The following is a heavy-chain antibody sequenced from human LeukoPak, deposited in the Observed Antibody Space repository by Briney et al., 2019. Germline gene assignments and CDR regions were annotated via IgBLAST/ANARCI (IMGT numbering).Heavy chain of an antibody. D-gene: IGHD6-13*01. CDR3: ARGSAISSAAGAMDV. V-gene: IGHV3-30*14. CDR2: ISYDGSNK. J-gene: IGHJ6*03. Sequence: PGGSLRFSCAASGFTFSSYAMHWVRQAPGKGLEWVAVISYDGSNKYYADSVKGRFTISRDNSKNTLYLQMNSLRAEDTAVYYCARGSAISSAAGAMDVWGKGTTVTVSS. CDR1: GFTFSSYA.